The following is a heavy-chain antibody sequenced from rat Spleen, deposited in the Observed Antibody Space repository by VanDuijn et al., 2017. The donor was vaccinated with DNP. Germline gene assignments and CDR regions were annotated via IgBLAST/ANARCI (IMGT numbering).Heavy chain of an antibody. D-gene: IGHD1-4*01. J-gene: IGHJ2*01. Sequence: EVQLVESGGGLVQPGRSLKLSCAASGITFSDHNMAWVRQAPATGLAWVATLSYNGGPPSYRDAVKGRFIISRTNAKSTLYLQMDSLRSDDTATYYCAGRPPPTRGPFDYWGQGIMVTVSS. CDR1: GITFSDHN. CDR3: AGRPPPTRGPFDY. V-gene: IGHV5-7*01. CDR2: LSYNGGPP.